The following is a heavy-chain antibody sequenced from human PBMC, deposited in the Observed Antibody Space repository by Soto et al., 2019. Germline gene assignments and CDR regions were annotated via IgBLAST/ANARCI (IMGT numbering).Heavy chain of an antibody. CDR2: IIPIFGTA. CDR1: GGTFSSYA. Sequence: QVQLVQSGAEVKKPGSSVKVSCKASGGTFSSYAISWVRQAPGQGLEWMGGIIPIFGTANYAQKFQGRVRITADKSTSTADRERSGLRSEATPVYYCARAGQGGRQQLVPFDYWGQGTLVTVSS. D-gene: IGHD6-13*01. CDR3: ARAGQGGRQQLVPFDY. V-gene: IGHV1-69*06. J-gene: IGHJ4*02.